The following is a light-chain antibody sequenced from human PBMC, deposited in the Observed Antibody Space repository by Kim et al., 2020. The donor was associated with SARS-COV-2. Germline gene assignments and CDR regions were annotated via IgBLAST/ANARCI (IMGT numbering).Light chain of an antibody. Sequence: DIQMTQSPTSLSAYGGDRVTITCRASQGISNYLAWYQQKPGKVPQLLIYAASTLQSGVPSRFSGSGSGTYFTLTISSLQPEDVATYYCLKYNSAPWTFGQGTKVEI. CDR3: LKYNSAPWT. CDR2: AAS. CDR1: QGISNY. J-gene: IGKJ1*01. V-gene: IGKV1-27*01.